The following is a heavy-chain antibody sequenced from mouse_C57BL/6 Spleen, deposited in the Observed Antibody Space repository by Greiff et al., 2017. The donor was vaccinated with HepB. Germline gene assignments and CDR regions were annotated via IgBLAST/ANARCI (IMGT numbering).Heavy chain of an antibody. J-gene: IGHJ2*01. V-gene: IGHV5-6*01. CDR1: GFTFSSYG. CDR3: ARIYYYGSSGYYFDY. D-gene: IGHD1-1*01. CDR2: ISSGGSYT. Sequence: EVQGVESGGDLVKPGGSLKLSCAASGFTFSSYGMSWVRQTPDKRLEWVATISSGGSYTYYPDSVKGRFTISRDNAKNTLYLQMSSLKSEDTAMYYCARIYYYGSSGYYFDYWGQGTTLTVSS.